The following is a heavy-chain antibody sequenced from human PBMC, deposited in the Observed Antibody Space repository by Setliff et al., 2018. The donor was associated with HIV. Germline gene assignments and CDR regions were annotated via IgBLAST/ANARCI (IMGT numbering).Heavy chain of an antibody. V-gene: IGHV3-23*01. CDR2: ISGESTTT. D-gene: IGHD6-13*01. CDR1: GFTFSRYA. Sequence: SLRLSCAASGFTFSRYAMNWVRQTPTKGLEWVSSISGESTTTSYADSVKGRFTISGDNSKNMLYLQMTGLRVEDTAVYYCAKVGSTGWYYFDYWGHVTLVTVSS. CDR3: AKVGSTGWYYFDY. J-gene: IGHJ4*01.